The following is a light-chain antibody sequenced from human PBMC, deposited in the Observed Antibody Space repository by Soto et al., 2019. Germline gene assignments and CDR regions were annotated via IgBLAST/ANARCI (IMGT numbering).Light chain of an antibody. CDR2: DVS. J-gene: IGLJ1*01. Sequence: QSALTQPASVSGSPGQSITISCTGTSSDVGGYNYVSWCQQHPGKAPKLMIYDVSNRPSGVSNRFSGSKSGNTASLTISGLQAEDEADYYCSSYTSSSTPCVFGTGTKLTVL. CDR3: SSYTSSSTPCV. CDR1: SSDVGGYNY. V-gene: IGLV2-14*01.